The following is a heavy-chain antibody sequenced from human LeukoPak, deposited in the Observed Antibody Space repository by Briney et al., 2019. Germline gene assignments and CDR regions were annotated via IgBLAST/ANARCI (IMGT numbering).Heavy chain of an antibody. Sequence: GGSLRLSCAASGFTFNSYGMHCVRQAPGKGLEWVTLISYDGSNKYYGDSVKGRFTISRDNSKNTLYLQMSSLRAEDTAVYYCAKGGFGRPFDYWGQGTLVTVSS. D-gene: IGHD3-10*01. V-gene: IGHV3-30*18. CDR3: AKGGFGRPFDY. J-gene: IGHJ4*02. CDR1: GFTFNSYG. CDR2: ISYDGSNK.